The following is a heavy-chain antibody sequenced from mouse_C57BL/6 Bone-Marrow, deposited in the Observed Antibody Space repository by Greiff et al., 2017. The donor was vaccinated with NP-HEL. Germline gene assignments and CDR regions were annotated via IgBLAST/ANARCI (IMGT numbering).Heavy chain of an antibody. CDR3: ATADWGFAY. V-gene: IGHV1-52*01. CDR2: IDPSDSET. CDR1: GYTFTSYW. Sequence: VKLQEPGAELVRPGSSVKLSCKASGYTFTSYWMHWVKQRPIQGLEWIGNIDPSDSETHYNQKFKDKATLTVDKSSSTAYMQLSSLTSEDSAVYYCATADWGFAYWGQGTLVTVSA. J-gene: IGHJ3*01.